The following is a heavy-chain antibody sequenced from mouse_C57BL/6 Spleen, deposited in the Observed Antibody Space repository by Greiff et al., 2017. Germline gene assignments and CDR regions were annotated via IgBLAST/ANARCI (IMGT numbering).Heavy chain of an antibody. CDR2: TDPSDSYT. D-gene: IGHD1-1*01. CDR1: GYTFTSYW. J-gene: IGHJ2*01. V-gene: IGHV1-69*01. CDR3: ARSDYGSSYGD. Sequence: QVQLQQPGAELVMPGASVKLSCKASGYTFTSYWMHWVKQRPGQGLGRIGETDPSDSYTNYNQKFKGKSTLTVDKSSSTAYMQLSSLTSEDSAVYYCARSDYGSSYGDWGQGTTLTVSS.